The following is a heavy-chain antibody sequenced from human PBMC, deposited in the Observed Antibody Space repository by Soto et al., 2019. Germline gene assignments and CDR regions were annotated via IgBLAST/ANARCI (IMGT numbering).Heavy chain of an antibody. D-gene: IGHD1-26*01. V-gene: IGHV4-39*01. CDR3: ASLGGLRGWYFDL. J-gene: IGHJ2*01. CDR2: IYYSGST. CDR1: GGSISSSSYY. Sequence: QLQLQESGPGLVKPSETLSLTCTVSGGSISSSSYYWGWIRQPPGKGLEWIGSIYYSGSTYYNPSLKSRVPISVDTSKNQFSLKLSSVTAADTAVYYCASLGGLRGWYFDLWGRGTLVTVSS.